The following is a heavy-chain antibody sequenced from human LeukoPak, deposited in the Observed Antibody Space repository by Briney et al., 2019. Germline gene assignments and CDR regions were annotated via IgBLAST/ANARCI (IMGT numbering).Heavy chain of an antibody. CDR3: ASDQHS. J-gene: IGHJ5*02. CDR1: GFTVSTNY. V-gene: IGHV3-53*01. Sequence: GGSLRLSCAASGFTVSTNYMSWVRQAPGKGLEWVSVLSGGGNTDYADSVRGRFTVSRDKSKNTLYLQMNSLRAEDTAVYYCASDQHSWGQGTLVTVSS. CDR2: LSGGGNT.